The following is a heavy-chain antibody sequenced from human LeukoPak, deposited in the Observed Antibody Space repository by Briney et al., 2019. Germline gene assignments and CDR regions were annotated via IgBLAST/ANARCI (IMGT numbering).Heavy chain of an antibody. CDR1: GFSFSTWS. V-gene: IGHV3-21*01. Sequence: GGSLRLSCAASGFSFSTWSVNWVRQAPGKGLELVSSISSSSRYIYYADSVKGRFTISRDNAKNSLYLQMNSLRAEDTAVYYCARENHGSFDYWGQGTLVTVSS. D-gene: IGHD1-14*01. J-gene: IGHJ4*02. CDR3: ARENHGSFDY. CDR2: ISSSSRYI.